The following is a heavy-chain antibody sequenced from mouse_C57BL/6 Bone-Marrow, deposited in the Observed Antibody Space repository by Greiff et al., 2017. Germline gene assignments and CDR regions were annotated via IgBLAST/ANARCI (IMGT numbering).Heavy chain of an antibody. D-gene: IGHD4-1*01. CDR1: GYTFTSYW. CDR3: ARPPNWDGYFDV. V-gene: IGHV1-55*01. CDR2: IYPGSGST. J-gene: IGHJ1*03. Sequence: QVQLQQPGAELVKPGASVKMSCKASGYTFTSYWITWVKQRPGQGLEWIGDIYPGSGSTNYNEKFKSKATLTVDTSSSTAYMQLSSLTSEDSAVYYGARPPNWDGYFDVWGTGTTVTVSS.